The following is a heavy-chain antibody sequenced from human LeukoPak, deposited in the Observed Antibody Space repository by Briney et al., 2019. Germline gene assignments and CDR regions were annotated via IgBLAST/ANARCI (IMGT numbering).Heavy chain of an antibody. V-gene: IGHV4-34*01. D-gene: IGHD2-21*01. CDR1: GGSFSGYY. CDR2: INHSGST. Sequence: SETLSLTCAVYGGSFSGYYWSWIRQPPGKGLEWIGEINHSGSTNYNPSLKSRVTITVDTSKNQFSLKLSSVTAADTAVYYCARHRGGLRLWWTPQYYFDYWGQGTLVTVSS. J-gene: IGHJ4*02. CDR3: ARHRGGLRLWWTPQYYFDY.